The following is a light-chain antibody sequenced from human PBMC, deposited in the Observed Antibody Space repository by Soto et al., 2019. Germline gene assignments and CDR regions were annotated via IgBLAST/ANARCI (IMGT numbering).Light chain of an antibody. J-gene: IGKJ4*01. CDR2: AAS. V-gene: IGKV1-39*01. Sequence: DIQITQSPSSLSASVGDRVTITCRASQSVRYLQWYQQIPGKAPKLLISAASNVQSGVPSRFSGSGSGTEFSLTINTLQREDFATYYCHQSDRAPLTFGGGTKVEIK. CDR3: HQSDRAPLT. CDR1: QSVRY.